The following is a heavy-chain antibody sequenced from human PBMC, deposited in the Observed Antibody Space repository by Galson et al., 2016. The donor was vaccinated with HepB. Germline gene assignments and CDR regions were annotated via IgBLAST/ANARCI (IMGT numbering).Heavy chain of an antibody. J-gene: IGHJ4*02. D-gene: IGHD6-19*01. CDR1: GYTFTSYT. CDR2: INAGNGNT. CDR3: ARGVQWAVAGTPLGY. V-gene: IGHV1-3*01. Sequence: SVKVSCKASGYTFTSYTIHWVRQAPGQRLEWMGWINAGNGNTKYSENFQGRVTSTRVTSASTAYVELSSLRSEDTAVYYCARGVQWAVAGTPLGYWGQGTLVTVSS.